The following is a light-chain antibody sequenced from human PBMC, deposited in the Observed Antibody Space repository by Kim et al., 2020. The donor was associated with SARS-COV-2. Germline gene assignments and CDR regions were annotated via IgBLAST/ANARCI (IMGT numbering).Light chain of an antibody. Sequence: QSALTQPASVSGSPGQSITISCTGTSSDVGYYKSVSWYQQHPGKAPRLIIYDVSEWASGVSNRFSGSQSGNTASLTISGLRAEDEADYYCSSHTTSSTYVFGSGTKVTVL. J-gene: IGLJ1*01. CDR3: SSHTTSSTYV. V-gene: IGLV2-14*01. CDR2: DVS. CDR1: SSDVGYYKS.